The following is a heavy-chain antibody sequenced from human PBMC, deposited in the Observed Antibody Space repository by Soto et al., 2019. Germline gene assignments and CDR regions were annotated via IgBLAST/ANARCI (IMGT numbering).Heavy chain of an antibody. CDR2: FDPNGGGT. Sequence: ASVKVSCKVSGYTRTDLSMQWVRQAPGKGLEWMGWFDPNGGGTIYAQKFQGRVTMTRDTATSTAYMELSRLRSDDTAVYYCARGSPLWFGEHGAFDIWGQGTIVTVSS. V-gene: IGHV1-24*01. J-gene: IGHJ3*02. D-gene: IGHD3-10*01. CDR1: GYTRTDLS. CDR3: ARGSPLWFGEHGAFDI.